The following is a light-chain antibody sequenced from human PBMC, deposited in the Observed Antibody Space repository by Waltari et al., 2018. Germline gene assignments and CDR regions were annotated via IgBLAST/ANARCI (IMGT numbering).Light chain of an antibody. CDR1: QSLVYSDGITY. Sequence: VVLTQSPLSLPVTPGQPASIPCSPSQSLVYSDGITYLTWFQQRPGQSPRRLLYKISNRDSGVPDRFSGSGSGTDFTLKISRVEAEDVGIYYCMHGGHWPYTFGQGTKLEIE. V-gene: IGKV2-30*01. CDR2: KIS. J-gene: IGKJ2*01. CDR3: MHGGHWPYT.